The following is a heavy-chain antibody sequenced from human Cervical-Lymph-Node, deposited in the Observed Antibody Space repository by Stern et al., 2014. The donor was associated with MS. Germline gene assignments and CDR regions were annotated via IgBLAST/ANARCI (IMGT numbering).Heavy chain of an antibody. J-gene: IGHJ4*02. D-gene: IGHD5-24*01. CDR2: IYPGDSDT. Sequence: EVQLVQSGAEVKTPGESLKISCKGSGYAFSNYWIGWVRQRPGKGLEWMGIIYPGDSDTRYTPSFQGQVTISADRSINTAFLQWDSLKASDTAMYYCSRHGVGATILDYWGQGTPVTVSS. CDR3: SRHGVGATILDY. CDR1: GYAFSNYW. V-gene: IGHV5-51*01.